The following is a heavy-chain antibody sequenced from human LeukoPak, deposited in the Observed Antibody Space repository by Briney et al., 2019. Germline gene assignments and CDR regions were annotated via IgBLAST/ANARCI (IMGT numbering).Heavy chain of an antibody. J-gene: IGHJ3*02. D-gene: IGHD5-24*01. CDR2: INHSGST. CDR3: ARDPGDDYTYAFDI. CDR1: GGSFSGYY. V-gene: IGHV4-34*01. Sequence: SETLSLTCAVYGGSFSGYYWSWIRQPPGKGLEWIGEINHSGSTNYNPSLKSRVTISVDTSKNQFSLQLNSVTPEDTAVYYCARDPGDDYTYAFDIWGQGTMVTVSS.